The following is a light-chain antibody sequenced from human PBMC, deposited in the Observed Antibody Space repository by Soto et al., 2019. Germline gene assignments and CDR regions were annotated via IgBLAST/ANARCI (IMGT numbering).Light chain of an antibody. CDR1: SSDVGGYNY. J-gene: IGLJ1*01. V-gene: IGLV2-14*01. CDR2: EVS. Sequence: QSALTQPASLPGSPGQSITISCTGTSSDVGGYNYVSWYQQHPGKAPKLMIYEVSNRPSGVSNRFSGSKSGNTASLTISGLQAEDEADYYCSSYTSSSTPYVFGTGTQVTVL. CDR3: SSYTSSSTPYV.